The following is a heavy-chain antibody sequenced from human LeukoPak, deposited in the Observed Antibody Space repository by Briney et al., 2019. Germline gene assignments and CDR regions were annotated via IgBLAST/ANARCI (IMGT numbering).Heavy chain of an antibody. J-gene: IGHJ4*02. Sequence: GGSLRLSCAASGFTFSSYAMSCVRQAPGKGLEWVSAISGSGSTYYADSVKGRFTISRNNSKNTLYLQMNSLRAEDTAVYYCAKEDLRDYGFGNWGQGTLVTVSS. CDR2: ISGSGST. CDR1: GFTFSSYA. CDR3: AKEDLRDYGFGN. V-gene: IGHV3-23*01. D-gene: IGHD4-17*01.